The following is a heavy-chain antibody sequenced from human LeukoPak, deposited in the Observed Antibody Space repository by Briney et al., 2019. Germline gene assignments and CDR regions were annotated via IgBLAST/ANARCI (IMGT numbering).Heavy chain of an antibody. J-gene: IGHJ3*02. CDR1: GGSFSGYY. V-gene: IGHV4-34*01. CDR2: INHSVST. D-gene: IGHD3-22*01. CDR3: ARHTRRSSGYYSTVYDAFDI. Sequence: SETLSLTSAVYGGSFSGYYWSWIRQPPGKGLEWIGEINHSVSTYSNPSLTSRVTISVDTSKNQFSLKLSSVTAADTAVYYCARHTRRSSGYYSTVYDAFDIWGQGTMVTVAS.